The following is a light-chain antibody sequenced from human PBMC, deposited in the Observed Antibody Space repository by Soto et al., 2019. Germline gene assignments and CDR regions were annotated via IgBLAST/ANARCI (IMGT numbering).Light chain of an antibody. V-gene: IGKV1-17*01. CDR3: QQYSSLWA. Sequence: DIQMTQSPSSLSASVGDRVTITCRASQGIRNDLGWYQQKPGKPPKLLIYDVSRLDSGVPSRFSGTDSGAEFTLTINRVQPEDVATYYCQQYSSLWAFGQGTKVEIK. CDR2: DVS. CDR1: QGIRND. J-gene: IGKJ1*01.